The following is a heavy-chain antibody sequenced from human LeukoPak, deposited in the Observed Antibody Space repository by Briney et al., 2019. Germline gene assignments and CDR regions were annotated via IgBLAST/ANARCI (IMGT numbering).Heavy chain of an antibody. CDR1: GGSFSAYY. V-gene: IGHV4-34*01. CDR2: INHSGST. Sequence: SETLSLTCAVYGGSFSAYYWSWIRQPPGKGLEWIGEINHSGSTNYNPSLKSRVTISVDTSKNQFSLKLSSVTAADTAVYYCARGRPSGRYYYGMDVWGQGTTVTVSS. D-gene: IGHD6-6*01. CDR3: ARGRPSGRYYYGMDV. J-gene: IGHJ6*02.